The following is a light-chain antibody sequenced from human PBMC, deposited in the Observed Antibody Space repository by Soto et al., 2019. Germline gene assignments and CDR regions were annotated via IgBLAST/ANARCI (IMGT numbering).Light chain of an antibody. Sequence: DIHMTQSPSSLSASVGDRLTITCRASQSISRYLNWYQQKPGKAPKLLIYAASSLQIGVPSRFSGSGSGTEFTLTISSLHSEDFEVYFCQQYNNWPYTFGQGTKVDIK. CDR1: QSISRY. J-gene: IGKJ2*01. CDR2: AAS. V-gene: IGKV1-39*01. CDR3: QQYNNWPYT.